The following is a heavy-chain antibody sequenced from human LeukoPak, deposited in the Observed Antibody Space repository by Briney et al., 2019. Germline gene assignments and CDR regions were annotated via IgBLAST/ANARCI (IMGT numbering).Heavy chain of an antibody. CDR1: GFTFSSYE. V-gene: IGHV3-48*03. Sequence: GGSLRLSCAASGFTFSSYEMNWVRQAPGKGLEWVSYISSSGSTIYYADSVKGRSTISRDNSKNTLYLQMNSLRAEDTAVYYCAKSFGPVIAAAGTGADWGQGTLVTVSS. CDR2: ISSSGSTI. CDR3: AKSFGPVIAAAGTGAD. D-gene: IGHD6-13*01. J-gene: IGHJ4*02.